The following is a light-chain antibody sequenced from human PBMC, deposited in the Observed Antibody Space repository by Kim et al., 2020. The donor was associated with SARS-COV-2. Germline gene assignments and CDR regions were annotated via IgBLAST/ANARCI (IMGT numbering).Light chain of an antibody. CDR2: YDS. CDR3: QVWDSSSAHQV. J-gene: IGLJ3*02. V-gene: IGLV3-21*04. CDR1: NIGSKS. Sequence: SYELTQPPSVSVAPGKTARITCGGNNIGSKSVHWYQQKPGQAPVLVIYYDSDRPSGIPERFSGSNSANTATLTIRRVEAAAEADYYCQVWDSSSAHQVFG.